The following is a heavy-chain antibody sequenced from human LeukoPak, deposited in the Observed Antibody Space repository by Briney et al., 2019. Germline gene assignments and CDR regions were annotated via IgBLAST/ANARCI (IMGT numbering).Heavy chain of an antibody. CDR2: IYTSGGT. CDR3: AREDIVVVPAEGGFDY. J-gene: IGHJ4*02. V-gene: IGHV4-4*07. D-gene: IGHD2-2*01. CDR1: GGSISSYY. Sequence: SETLSLTCTVSGGSISSYYWSWIRQPAEKGLEWIGRIYTSGGTNYNPSLKSRVTMSVDTSKNQFSLKLSSVTAADTAVYYCAREDIVVVPAEGGFDYWGQGTLVTVSS.